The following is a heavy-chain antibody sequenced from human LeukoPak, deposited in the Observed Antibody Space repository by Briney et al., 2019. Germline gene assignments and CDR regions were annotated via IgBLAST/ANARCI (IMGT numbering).Heavy chain of an antibody. CDR1: GYTFTSYY. D-gene: IGHD5-12*01. Sequence: VASVKVSCKASGYTFTSYYMHWVRQAPGQGLEWMEIINPSGGSTSYAQKFQGRVTMTRDTSTSTVYMELSSLRSEDTAVYYCALGVATTPFDYWGQGTLVTVSS. CDR2: INPSGGST. J-gene: IGHJ4*02. V-gene: IGHV1-46*01. CDR3: ALGVATTPFDY.